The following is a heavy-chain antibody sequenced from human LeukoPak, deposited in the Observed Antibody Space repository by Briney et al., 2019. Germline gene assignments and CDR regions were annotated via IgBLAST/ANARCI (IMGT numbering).Heavy chain of an antibody. CDR1: GYTFTGYG. J-gene: IGHJ4*02. CDR2: ISAYNGNT. Sequence: ASVKVSCKASGYTFTGYGISWVRQAPGQGLEWMGWISAYNGNTNYAQKLQGRVTMTTDTSTSTAYMELRSLRSDDTAVYYCAKRRIAVAPFDYWGQRTLVTVSS. CDR3: AKRRIAVAPFDY. V-gene: IGHV1-18*04. D-gene: IGHD6-19*01.